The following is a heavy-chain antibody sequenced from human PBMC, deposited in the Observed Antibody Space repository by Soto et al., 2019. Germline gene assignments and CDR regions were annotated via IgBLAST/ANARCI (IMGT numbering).Heavy chain of an antibody. J-gene: IGHJ5*02. D-gene: IGHD6-13*01. CDR1: GGSISGYW. CDR3: ARTLTAAGTEDWFDP. V-gene: IGHV4-4*07. CDR2: INTIENT. Sequence: PSETLSLTCTVSGGSISGYWRSWIRQPAGKGLEWIGRINTIENTNYNPSLKSRVIMSVDTPKNQFSLKLYSVTAADTAVYYCARTLTAAGTEDWFDPWGQGTLVTVSS.